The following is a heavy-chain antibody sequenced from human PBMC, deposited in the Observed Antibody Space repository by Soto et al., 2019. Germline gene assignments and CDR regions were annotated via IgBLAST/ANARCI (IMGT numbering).Heavy chain of an antibody. CDR1: GGTFSSYA. J-gene: IGHJ6*02. CDR3: ASLRDPGVVPAAIRYYYYGMDV. V-gene: IGHV1-69*13. D-gene: IGHD2-2*01. CDR2: IIPIFGTA. Sequence: GASVKVSCKASGGTFSSYAISWVRQAPGQGLEWMGGIIPIFGTANYAQKFQGRVTITADESTSTAYMELSSLRSEDTAVYYCASLRDPGVVPAAIRYYYYGMDVWGQGTTVTVSS.